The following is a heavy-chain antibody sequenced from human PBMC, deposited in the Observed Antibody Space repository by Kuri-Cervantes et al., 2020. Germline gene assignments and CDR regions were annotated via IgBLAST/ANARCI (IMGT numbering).Heavy chain of an antibody. D-gene: IGHD3-22*01. CDR2: IGIAGDT. J-gene: IGHJ4*02. Sequence: GESLKISCAASGFTFSSYDMHWVRQATGKGLEWVSAIGIAGDTYYPDSVKGRFTISRDNSKNTLYLQMNSLRAEDTAVYYCARDYGTRYYYDSSGIDYWGQGTLVTVSS. CDR1: GFTFSSYD. V-gene: IGHV3-13*01. CDR3: ARDYGTRYYYDSSGIDY.